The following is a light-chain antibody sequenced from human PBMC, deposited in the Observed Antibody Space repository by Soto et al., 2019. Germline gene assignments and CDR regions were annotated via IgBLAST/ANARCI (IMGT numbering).Light chain of an antibody. CDR2: EAS. CDR3: QQYYSSYS. Sequence: DIQMTQSPSTLSASVGDRVPITCRASQSISNWLAWYQQKPGKAPKLLISEASTLQSGVPPRFSGSGSETEFMLTISRLQSEDFATYYCQQYYSSYSFGQGTKVDIK. CDR1: QSISNW. V-gene: IGKV1-5*01. J-gene: IGKJ2*03.